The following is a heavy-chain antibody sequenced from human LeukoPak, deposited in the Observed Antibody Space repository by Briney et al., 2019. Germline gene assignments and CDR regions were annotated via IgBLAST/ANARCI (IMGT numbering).Heavy chain of an antibody. CDR1: GGSISSYY. CDR3: ARPGVGSGRYGAFDI. CDR2: IYTSGST. Sequence: SETLSLTCTVSGGSISSYYWSWIRQPAGKGLEWIGRIYTSGSTNYNPSLKSRVTMSVDTSKNQFSLKLSSVTAADTAAYYCARPGVGSGRYGAFDIWGQGTMVTVSS. J-gene: IGHJ3*02. V-gene: IGHV4-4*07. D-gene: IGHD5-18*01.